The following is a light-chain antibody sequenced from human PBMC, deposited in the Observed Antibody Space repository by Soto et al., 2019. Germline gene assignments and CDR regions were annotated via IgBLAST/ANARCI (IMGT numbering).Light chain of an antibody. CDR3: QQYVSSPRT. CDR2: GAS. V-gene: IGKV3-20*01. Sequence: EIELAQSPGTLSLSPGERATLSCRASQSVSSSYLAWYQQRPGQAPRLLIYGASSRATGIPDRFSGSGSGTDFTLIISRLEPEDFAVYYCQQYVSSPRTFGQGTKVDIK. J-gene: IGKJ1*01. CDR1: QSVSSSY.